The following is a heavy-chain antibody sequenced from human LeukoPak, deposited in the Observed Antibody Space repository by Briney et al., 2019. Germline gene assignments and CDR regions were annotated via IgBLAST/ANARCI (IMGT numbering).Heavy chain of an antibody. V-gene: IGHV4-39*01. CDR1: RGSLRSSSYY. CDR2: IYYSGST. D-gene: IGHD6-19*01. Sequence: SETLSLTCTVSRGSLRSSSYYWGWIRQPPGKGLEWIGSIYYSGSTYYNPSLERRVTISVGTSKSQFSLKLSSVTAADTAVYYCARLRDGSGRPFDYWGQGTLVTVSS. J-gene: IGHJ4*02. CDR3: ARLRDGSGRPFDY.